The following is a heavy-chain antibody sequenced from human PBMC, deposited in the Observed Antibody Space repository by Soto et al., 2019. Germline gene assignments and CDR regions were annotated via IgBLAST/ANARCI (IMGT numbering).Heavy chain of an antibody. CDR3: VRDRLPVGAYFDP. CDR1: GVTFSNYD. Sequence: EVQLVESGGGLVQPGGSLRLSCAASGVTFSNYDMHWVRQATGKGLEWVSSIGTAGDTYYPGSVKGRFTISRDNAKNSLYLPTTTLRAGDTAVYYCVRDRLPVGAYFDPWCRGTMVTFSS. J-gene: IGHJ2*01. V-gene: IGHV3-13*04. D-gene: IGHD1-26*01. CDR2: IGTAGDT.